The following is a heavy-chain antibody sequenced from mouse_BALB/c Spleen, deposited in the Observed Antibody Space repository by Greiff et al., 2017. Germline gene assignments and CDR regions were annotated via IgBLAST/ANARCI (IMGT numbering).Heavy chain of an antibody. CDR2: IYPGDGDT. V-gene: IGHV1-87*01. CDR3: AGYRYDWFAY. J-gene: IGHJ3*01. Sequence: VQLQQSGAELARPGASVKLSCTASGYTFTSYWMQWVKQRPGQGLEWIGAIYPGDGDTRYTQKFKGKATLTADKSSSTAYMQLSSLASEDSAVYYCAGYRYDWFAYWGQGTLVTVSA. CDR1: GYTFTSYW. D-gene: IGHD2-14*01.